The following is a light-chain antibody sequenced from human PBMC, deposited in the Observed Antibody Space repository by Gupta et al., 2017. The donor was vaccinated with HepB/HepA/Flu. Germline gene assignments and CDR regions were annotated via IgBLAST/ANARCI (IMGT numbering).Light chain of an antibody. CDR2: RVS. Sequence: DVVMTQSPLSLPVTLGQPASISCTSSESLVGTDGNTRLNWFHQGPGQSPRLLIDRVSNRDSGVPDRFSGSGSGTDFTLEISRVEAEDVGVYYCMQYTHWPHTFGQGTKLEIK. J-gene: IGKJ2*01. CDR1: ESLVGTDGNTR. V-gene: IGKV2-30*01. CDR3: MQYTHWPHT.